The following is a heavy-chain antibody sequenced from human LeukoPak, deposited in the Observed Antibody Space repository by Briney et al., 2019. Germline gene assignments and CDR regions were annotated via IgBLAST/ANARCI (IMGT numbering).Heavy chain of an antibody. J-gene: IGHJ6*04. Sequence: ASVKVSCKVSGDSLTELPMYWVRQAPGKGLEWMGGFDPEEGETIYAQKFQGRVTMTEDTSTDTAYMELSSLRSEDTAIYYCATVRDFATIAVPGFNVWGKGTTVTVSS. CDR2: FDPEEGET. V-gene: IGHV1-24*01. CDR1: GDSLTELP. D-gene: IGHD6-19*01. CDR3: ATVRDFATIAVPGFNV.